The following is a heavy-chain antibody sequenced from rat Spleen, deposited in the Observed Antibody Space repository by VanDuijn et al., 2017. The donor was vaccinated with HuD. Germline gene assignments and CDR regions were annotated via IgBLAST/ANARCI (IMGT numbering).Heavy chain of an antibody. CDR1: GFTFSDYN. D-gene: IGHD4-3*01. J-gene: IGHJ1*01. CDR3: ARHNSGSLWYFDF. CDR2: ISYDGSST. V-gene: IGHV5-7*01. Sequence: EVQLVESGGGLVQPGRSLKLSCAASGFTFSDYNMAWVRQAPKKGLEWVATISYDGSSTYYRDSVKGRFTISRDNAKSTLYLQMDSLRSEDTATYYCARHNSGSLWYFDFWGPGTMVTVSS.